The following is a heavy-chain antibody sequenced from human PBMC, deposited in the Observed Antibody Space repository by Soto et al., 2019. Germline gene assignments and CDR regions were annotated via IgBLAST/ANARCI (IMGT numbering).Heavy chain of an antibody. J-gene: IGHJ4*02. CDR2: INPNSGGT. V-gene: IGHV1-2*04. CDR1: GYTFTGYY. CDR3: ATGKQLELLFRPLGGSYYFDY. Sequence: ASVKVSCKASGYTFTGYYMHWVRQAPGQGLEWMGWINPNSGGTNYAQKFQGWVTMTRDTSTDTAYMELSSLRSEDTAVYYCATGKQLELLFRPLGGSYYFDYWGQGTLVTVSS. D-gene: IGHD1-7*01.